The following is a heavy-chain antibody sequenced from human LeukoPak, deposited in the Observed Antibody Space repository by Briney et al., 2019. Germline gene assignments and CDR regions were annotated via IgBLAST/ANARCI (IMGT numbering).Heavy chain of an antibody. CDR2: IRNKANSYTT. J-gene: IGHJ4*02. D-gene: IGHD3-10*01. V-gene: IGHV3-72*01. Sequence: GESLRLSCAAPGFSFSGNYMDWVRQAPGKGLEWVGRIRNKANSYTTDYAASVRGRFTISRDDSKNSLYLEMNSLKTEDTAVYYCAREYYCRLDYWGRGTLVTVSS. CDR1: GFSFSGNY. CDR3: AREYYCRLDY.